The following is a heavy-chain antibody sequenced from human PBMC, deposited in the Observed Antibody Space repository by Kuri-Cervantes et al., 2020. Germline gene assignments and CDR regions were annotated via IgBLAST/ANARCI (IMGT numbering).Heavy chain of an antibody. Sequence: GESLKISCAASGFTFSSYSMNWVRQAPGKGLEWVSSISSSSSYIYYADSVKGRFTISRDNAKNSLYLQMNSLRDEDTAIYYCASMALQSFPYYSFDLDVWGQGTTVTVSS. D-gene: IGHD2-15*01. CDR3: ASMALQSFPYYSFDLDV. V-gene: IGHV3-21*01. CDR1: GFTFSSYS. CDR2: ISSSSSYI. J-gene: IGHJ6*02.